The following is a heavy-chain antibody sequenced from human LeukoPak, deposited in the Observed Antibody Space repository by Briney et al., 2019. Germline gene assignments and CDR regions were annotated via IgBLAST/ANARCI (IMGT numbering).Heavy chain of an antibody. CDR2: ISSSSSYI. J-gene: IGHJ6*02. CDR3: ARDWGYYYYYGMDV. Sequence: NPGGSLRLSCAASGFTFSSYSMNWVRQAPGKGLEWVSSISSSSSYIYYADSVKGRFTISRDNAKNSLYLQMNRLIAEDTAVYYCARDWGYYYYYGMDVWGQGTTVTVSS. V-gene: IGHV3-21*01. D-gene: IGHD3-16*01. CDR1: GFTFSSYS.